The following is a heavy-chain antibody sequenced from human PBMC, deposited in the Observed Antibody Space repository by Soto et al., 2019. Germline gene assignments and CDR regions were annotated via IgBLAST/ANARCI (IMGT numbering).Heavy chain of an antibody. CDR2: ISGNASRT. CDR1: GFTPTTTP. Sequence: GGSLRLSCAGSGFTPTTTPLSWVRQPPGKGPEWVTTISGNASRTYYVDSVKGRFFISRDTAKNTVTLQMNNLTLDDTAVYYCATSFRYFDNWGQGTRVTVSS. D-gene: IGHD3-9*01. CDR3: ATSFRYFDN. J-gene: IGHJ4*02. V-gene: IGHV3-23*01.